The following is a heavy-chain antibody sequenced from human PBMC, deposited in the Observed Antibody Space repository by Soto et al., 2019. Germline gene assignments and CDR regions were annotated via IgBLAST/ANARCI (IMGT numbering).Heavy chain of an antibody. CDR3: ARNKAAATGPFDY. CDR1: GGTFSSYA. D-gene: IGHD6-13*01. J-gene: IGHJ4*02. V-gene: IGHV1-69*13. CDR2: IVPIFGTP. Sequence: SVKVSCEASGGTFSSYAINWVRQAPGQGLDWMGGIVPIFGTPNYAQKFQGRVTITADESTSTAYMELSSLRSEDTATYYCARNKAAATGPFDYWGQGTLVTVSS.